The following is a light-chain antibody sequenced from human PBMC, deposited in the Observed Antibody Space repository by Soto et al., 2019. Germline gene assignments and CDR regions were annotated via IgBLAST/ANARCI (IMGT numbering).Light chain of an antibody. V-gene: IGKV2-40*01. CDR2: TVS. CDR3: LQRKEFPWT. CDR1: QSLLDSDDGNTY. Sequence: DIVMTQTPLSLPVTPGESAPISCRSSQSLLDSDDGNTYLDWYLQKPGQSPQLLLYTVSYRASGVPDRFSGSESGTDFTLRISRVEAEDVGVYYCLQRKEFPWTFGQGTKVEIK. J-gene: IGKJ1*01.